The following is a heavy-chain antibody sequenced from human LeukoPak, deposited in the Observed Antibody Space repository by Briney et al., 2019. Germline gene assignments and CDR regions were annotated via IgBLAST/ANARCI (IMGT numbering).Heavy chain of an antibody. CDR1: GFTFSNYG. Sequence: PGGSLRLSCAASGFTFSNYGMHWVRQAPGKGLEWVAFIEYDGTNTHFADSVRGRFTISRDNSEDTLYLQIITLRAEDTAVYFCARVDGYAQRDWGQGTLVSVSS. CDR2: IEYDGTNT. D-gene: IGHD5-24*01. V-gene: IGHV3-30*02. CDR3: ARVDGYAQRD. J-gene: IGHJ4*02.